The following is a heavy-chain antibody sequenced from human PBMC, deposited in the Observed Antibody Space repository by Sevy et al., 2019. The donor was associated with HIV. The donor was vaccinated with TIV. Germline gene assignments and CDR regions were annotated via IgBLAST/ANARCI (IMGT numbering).Heavy chain of an antibody. CDR2: IHPSGGRT. J-gene: IGHJ4*02. Sequence: ASVKVSCKASGYTFTNYYLHWVRQAPGQGLEWMGIIHPSGGRTSYAQKFQGRVTMTSDTSTTTVYMDLSSLRSEDTGVYYCARGNYYDNSGFPLYYFDYWGRGTPVTVSS. CDR1: GYTFTNYY. V-gene: IGHV1-46*01. D-gene: IGHD3-22*01. CDR3: ARGNYYDNSGFPLYYFDY.